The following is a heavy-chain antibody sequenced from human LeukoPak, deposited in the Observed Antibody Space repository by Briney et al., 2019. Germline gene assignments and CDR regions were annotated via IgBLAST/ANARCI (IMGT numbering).Heavy chain of an antibody. CDR1: GYTFTGYY. J-gene: IGHJ4*02. CDR3: GRGGSTEWLLVPFEY. Sequence: GASVKVSCKASGYTFTGYYMHWVRQAAGQGGEGMGWIYPNSGGTNYAQKFQGSVTMTGDTSISAPYMDLSSLRSDDTAVYYCGRGGSTEWLLVPFEYWGQGTLVTVSS. D-gene: IGHD3-22*01. V-gene: IGHV1-2*02. CDR2: IYPNSGGT.